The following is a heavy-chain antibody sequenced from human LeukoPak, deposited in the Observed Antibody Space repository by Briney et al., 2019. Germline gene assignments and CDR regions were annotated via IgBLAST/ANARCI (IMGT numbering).Heavy chain of an antibody. CDR3: ARDRIAVAGTGYYFDY. V-gene: IGHV3-33*01. CDR2: IWYDGSNK. J-gene: IGHJ4*02. D-gene: IGHD6-19*01. CDR1: GFTFSSYG. Sequence: GGSLRLSCAASGFTFSSYGVHWVRQAPGKGLEWVAVIWYDGSNKYYADSVKGRFTISRDNSKNTLYLQMNSLRAEDTAVYYCARDRIAVAGTGYYFDYWGQGTLVTVSS.